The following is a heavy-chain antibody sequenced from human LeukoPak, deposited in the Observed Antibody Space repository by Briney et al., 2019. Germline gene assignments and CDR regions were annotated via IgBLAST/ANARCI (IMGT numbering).Heavy chain of an antibody. Sequence: GASVKVSCKASGYTFTIYGISWVRQAPGQGREWMGWISAYNGNTNYAQKLQGRVTMTTDTSTSTAYMELRSLRSDDTAVYYCARAVVGAKFDPWGQGTLVTVSS. V-gene: IGHV1-18*01. D-gene: IGHD1-26*01. CDR1: GYTFTIYG. CDR3: ARAVVGAKFDP. CDR2: ISAYNGNT. J-gene: IGHJ5*02.